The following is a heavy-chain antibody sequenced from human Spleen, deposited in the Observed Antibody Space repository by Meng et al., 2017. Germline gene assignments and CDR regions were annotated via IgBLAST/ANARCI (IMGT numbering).Heavy chain of an antibody. D-gene: IGHD3-22*01. CDR3: ARFGYTYYYDSSGYFGRAFDY. CDR1: GFTFSSYE. V-gene: IGHV3-48*03. Sequence: GESLKISCAASGFTFSSYEMNWVRQAPGKGLEWVSYISSSGSTIYYADSVKGRFTISRDNAKNSLYLQMNSLRAEDTAVYYCARFGYTYYYDSSGYFGRAFDYWGQGTLVTVSS. J-gene: IGHJ4*02. CDR2: ISSSGSTI.